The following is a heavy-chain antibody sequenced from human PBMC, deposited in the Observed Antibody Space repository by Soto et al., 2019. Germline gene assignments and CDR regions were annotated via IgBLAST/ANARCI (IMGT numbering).Heavy chain of an antibody. CDR2: ISGIFGST. CDR1: GFTFSSYA. D-gene: IGHD2-15*01. CDR3: VKDLGSTRWSFDC. J-gene: IGHJ4*02. V-gene: IGHV3-23*01. Sequence: GGSLRLSCAASGFTFSSYAMIWVRQAPVNGLEFVSAISGIFGSTYYADSVKGRFTISRYNSKNTLYLQMISLRAADTAMYYFVKDLGSTRWSFDCWGPGTLVTVSS.